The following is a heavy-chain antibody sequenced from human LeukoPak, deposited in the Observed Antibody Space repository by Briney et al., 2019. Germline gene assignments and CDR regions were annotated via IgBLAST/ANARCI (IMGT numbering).Heavy chain of an antibody. CDR3: ARAVAAAGTDYFDY. CDR2: IYTSGST. Sequence: PSETLFLTCTVSGGSISSYYWSWIRQPAGKGLEWIGRIYTSGSTNYNPSLKSRVTMSVDTSKNQFSLKLSSATAADTAVYYCARAVAAAGTDYFDYWGQGTLVTVSS. CDR1: GGSISSYY. V-gene: IGHV4-4*07. J-gene: IGHJ4*02. D-gene: IGHD6-13*01.